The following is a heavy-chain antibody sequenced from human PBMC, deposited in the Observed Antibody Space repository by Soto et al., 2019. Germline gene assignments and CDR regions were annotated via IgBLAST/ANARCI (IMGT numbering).Heavy chain of an antibody. V-gene: IGHV1-3*01. CDR3: ARGGDGYNFGAVY. Sequence: ASVKVSCKASGYTFTSYAMHWVRQAPGQRLEWMGWINAGNGNTKYSQKFQGRVTVTADESTNTVYMELRSLRSDDTAVYYCARGGDGYNFGAVYWGQGTPVTVSS. CDR1: GYTFTSYA. CDR2: INAGNGNT. D-gene: IGHD2-21*01. J-gene: IGHJ4*02.